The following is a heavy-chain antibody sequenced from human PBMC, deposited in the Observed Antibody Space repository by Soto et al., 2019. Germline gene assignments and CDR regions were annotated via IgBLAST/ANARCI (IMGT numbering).Heavy chain of an antibody. CDR2: IIPTFGTA. D-gene: IGHD6-13*01. J-gene: IGHJ6*02. Sequence: GASVKVSCKASGGTFSSYAISWVRQAPGQGLEWMGGIIPTFGTANYAQKFQGRVTITADKSTSTAYMELSSLRSEDTAVYYCASSRTPSSRWYYYGMDVWGQGTTVTVSS. CDR1: GGTFSSYA. V-gene: IGHV1-69*06. CDR3: ASSRTPSSRWYYYGMDV.